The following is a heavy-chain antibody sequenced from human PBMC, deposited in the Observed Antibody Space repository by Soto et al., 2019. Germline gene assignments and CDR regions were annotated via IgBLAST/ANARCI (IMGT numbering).Heavy chain of an antibody. D-gene: IGHD3-22*01. J-gene: IGHJ4*02. V-gene: IGHV1-69*13. CDR3: ARGWGYDTSDYYYAY. Sequence: SVKVSCKAYGGTFSRYAISWVRQAPGQGLEWMGGITPIFGTANYAQKFQGRVAITADESTRTSYMELRSLRSGDTAVYYCARGWGYDTSDYYYAYWGQGTLVTVSS. CDR2: ITPIFGTA. CDR1: GGTFSRYA.